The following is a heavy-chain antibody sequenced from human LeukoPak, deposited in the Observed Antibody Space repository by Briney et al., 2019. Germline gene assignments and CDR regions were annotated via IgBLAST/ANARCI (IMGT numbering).Heavy chain of an antibody. CDR3: ARNRASITMHYFDY. CDR1: GGTFSSYA. CDR2: IIPIFGTA. Sequence: ASVKVSCKASGGTFSSYAISWVRQAPGQGLEWMGGIIPIFGTANYAQKFQGRVTITADESTSTAYMELSSLRSEDAAVYYCARNRASITMHYFDYWGQGTLVTVSS. V-gene: IGHV1-69*01. D-gene: IGHD3-10*01. J-gene: IGHJ4*02.